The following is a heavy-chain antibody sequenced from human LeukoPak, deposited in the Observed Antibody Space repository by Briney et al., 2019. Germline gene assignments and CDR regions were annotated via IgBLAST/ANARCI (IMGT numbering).Heavy chain of an antibody. CDR2: ISSDGSTI. D-gene: IGHD1-14*01. CDR3: ARDQPEAYFDY. CDR1: GFSFNRYS. J-gene: IGHJ4*02. V-gene: IGHV3-48*01. Sequence: PGGSLRLSCTASGFSFNRYSMNWVRQAPGKGLKGFSYISSDGSTIYYADSVKGRFTISRDNAKNTLYLQMNSLRAEDAALYYCARDQPEAYFDYWGQGTLVTVSS.